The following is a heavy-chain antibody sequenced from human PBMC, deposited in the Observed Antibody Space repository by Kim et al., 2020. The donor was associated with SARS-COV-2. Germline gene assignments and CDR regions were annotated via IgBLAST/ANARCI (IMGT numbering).Heavy chain of an antibody. CDR2: IYYSGST. CDR3: ARERYDSSGSDAFDI. CDR1: GGSISSSSYY. D-gene: IGHD3-22*01. V-gene: IGHV4-39*07. J-gene: IGHJ3*02. Sequence: SETLSLTCTVSGGSISSSSYYWGWIRQPPGKGLEWIGSIYYSGSTYYNPSLKSRVTISVDTSKNQFSLKLSSVTAADTAVYYCARERYDSSGSDAFDIWGQGTMVTVSS.